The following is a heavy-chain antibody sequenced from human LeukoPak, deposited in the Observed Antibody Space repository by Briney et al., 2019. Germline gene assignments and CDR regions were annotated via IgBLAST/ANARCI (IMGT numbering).Heavy chain of an antibody. V-gene: IGHV3-74*01. D-gene: IGHD2-15*01. CDR3: ARELSGSISRHFDY. J-gene: IGHJ4*02. Sequence: GGSLRLSCAASGFTFSSYRMHWARQAPGKGLVWVSRINTDGNITTYADSVKGRFSISRDSAKNALYLQMNSLRAEDTAVFYCARELSGSISRHFDYWGQGTLVTVSS. CDR2: INTDGNIT. CDR1: GFTFSSYR.